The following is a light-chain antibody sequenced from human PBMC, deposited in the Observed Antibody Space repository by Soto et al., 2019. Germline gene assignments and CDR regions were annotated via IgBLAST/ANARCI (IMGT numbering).Light chain of an antibody. CDR1: SSNIGTYG. Sequence: QSVLTQPPSASGTPGQRVTISCSGSSSNIGTYGVNWYQQLPGTAPKFLIYSNNLRPSGVPDRFSGSKSGTSASLAISGLQSEDEADDYCQSYENRLSGAYLVLGGGTKLTVL. CDR2: SNN. J-gene: IGLJ2*01. CDR3: QSYENRLSGAYLV. V-gene: IGLV1-44*01.